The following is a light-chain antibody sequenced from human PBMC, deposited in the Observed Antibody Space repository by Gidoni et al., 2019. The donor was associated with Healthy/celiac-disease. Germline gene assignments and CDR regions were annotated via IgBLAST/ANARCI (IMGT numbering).Light chain of an antibody. CDR3: QQYYTTPYT. CDR1: QSVLYNSNNKNY. J-gene: IGKJ2*01. Sequence: DIVLTQSPDSLAVSRGERATINCKSSQSVLYNSNNKNYLAWYQQKPGQPPKLLIYWASTRESGVPDRFSGSGSGTDFTLTISSLQAEDVAVYYCQQYYTTPYTFGQXTKLEIK. CDR2: WAS. V-gene: IGKV4-1*01.